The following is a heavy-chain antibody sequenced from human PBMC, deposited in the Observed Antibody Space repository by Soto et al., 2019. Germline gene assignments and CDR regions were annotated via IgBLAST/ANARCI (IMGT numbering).Heavy chain of an antibody. J-gene: IGHJ4*02. D-gene: IGHD5-12*01. Sequence: GGSLRLSCAASGFPFSRYGMHWVRQAPGMGLEWVAVIPYDGLNKDFADSVRGRFSISRDNSKNTVHLQMNSLRPEDTAVYYCARPYDVNVFDYWGQGKLVTVSS. CDR2: IPYDGLNK. CDR3: ARPYDVNVFDY. V-gene: IGHV3-30*14. CDR1: GFPFSRYG.